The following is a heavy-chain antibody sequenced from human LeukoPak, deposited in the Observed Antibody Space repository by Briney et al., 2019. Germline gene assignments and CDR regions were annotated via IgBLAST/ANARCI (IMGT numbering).Heavy chain of an antibody. J-gene: IGHJ6*03. CDR3: ARDRVECSSTSCYVGYYYYYYMDV. CDR2: IYSGGST. V-gene: IGHV3-53*01. D-gene: IGHD2-2*01. CDR1: GFTVSSNY. Sequence: PGGSLRLSCAASGFTVSSNYMSWVRQAPAKGLEWVSVIYSGGSTYYADSVKGRFTISRDNSKNTLYLQMNSLRAEDTAVYYCARDRVECSSTSCYVGYYYYYYMDVWGKGTTVTVSS.